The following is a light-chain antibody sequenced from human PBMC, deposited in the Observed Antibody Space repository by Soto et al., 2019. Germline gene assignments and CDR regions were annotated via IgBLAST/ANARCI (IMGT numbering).Light chain of an antibody. Sequence: DIVMTQSPDSLAVSLGERVTINCRSSQSVLYSSNNKDYLAWYQQKPGQPPKLLIYWASTRELGVPDRFSGSGSGTDFTLTLNSLQPEDVAVYYCQQYYDSPRTFGQGTRVEI. CDR1: QSVLYSSNNKDY. V-gene: IGKV4-1*01. J-gene: IGKJ1*01. CDR2: WAS. CDR3: QQYYDSPRT.